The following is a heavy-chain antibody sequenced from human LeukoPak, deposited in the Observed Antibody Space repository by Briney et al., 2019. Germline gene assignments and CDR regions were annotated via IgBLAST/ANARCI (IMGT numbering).Heavy chain of an antibody. CDR3: ATMYCSGGSCYSSTNFDY. J-gene: IGHJ4*02. D-gene: IGHD2-15*01. Sequence: PGGSLRLSCAASGFTFSDYYMSWIRQAPGKGLVWVSRINSDGSSTSYADSVKGRFTISRDNAKNTLYLQMNSLRAEDTAVYYCATMYCSGGSCYSSTNFDYWGQGTLVTVSS. CDR2: INSDGSST. CDR1: GFTFSDYY. V-gene: IGHV3-74*01.